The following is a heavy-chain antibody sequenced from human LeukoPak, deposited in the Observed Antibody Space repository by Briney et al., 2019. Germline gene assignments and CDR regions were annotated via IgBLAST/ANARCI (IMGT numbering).Heavy chain of an antibody. J-gene: IGHJ1*01. D-gene: IGHD3-22*01. CDR1: GDSVSRSDSY. V-gene: IGHV4-39*01. CDR3: ARRRYYDGSGYLE. Sequence: SGTLSLTCSVSGDSVSRSDSYWDWLRQPPGKGLEWIGTIYYSGRTYYSPSLKSRVTMSVDPSHNQFSLTLRPVTAADTAVYYCARRRYYDGSGYLEWGQGTLLSVSS. CDR2: IYYSGRT.